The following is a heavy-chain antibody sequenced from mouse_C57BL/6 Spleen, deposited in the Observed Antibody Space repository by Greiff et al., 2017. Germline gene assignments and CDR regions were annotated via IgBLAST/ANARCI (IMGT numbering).Heavy chain of an antibody. CDR3: AQGGYGNLYAMDY. Sequence: LQQSGASVKISCTASGYAFSSYWMNWVKQRPGKGLEWIGQIYPGDGDTNYNGKFKGKATLTADKSSSTAYRQLSSLTSEDSAVYFSAQGGYGNLYAMDYWGQGTSVTVSS. CDR2: IYPGDGDT. J-gene: IGHJ4*01. V-gene: IGHV1-80*01. D-gene: IGHD2-1*01. CDR1: GYAFSSYW.